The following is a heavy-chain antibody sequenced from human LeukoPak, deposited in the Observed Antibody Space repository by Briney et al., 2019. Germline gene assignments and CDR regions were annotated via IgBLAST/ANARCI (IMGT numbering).Heavy chain of an antibody. CDR3: ARGGDGYNYFDY. CDR2: INPSGGGT. CDR1: GYTFTGYY. V-gene: IGHV1-46*01. D-gene: IGHD5-24*01. Sequence: ASVKVSCKASGYTFTGYYMHWVRQAPGQGLEWMGIINPSGGGTSYAQKFQGRVTMTRDTSTSTVYMEVSSLRSEDTAVYYCARGGDGYNYFDYWGQGTLVTVSS. J-gene: IGHJ4*02.